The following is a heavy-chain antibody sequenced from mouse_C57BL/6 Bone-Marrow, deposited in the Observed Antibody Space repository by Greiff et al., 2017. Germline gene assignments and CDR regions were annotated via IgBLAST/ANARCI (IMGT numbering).Heavy chain of an antibody. CDR3: TITTVVAGGY. CDR1: GFTFSNYW. CDR2: IRLKSDNYAT. D-gene: IGHD1-1*01. V-gene: IGHV6-3*01. J-gene: IGHJ2*01. Sequence: EVKVEESGGGLVQPGGSMKLSCVASGFTFSNYWMNWVRQSPEKGLEWVAQIRLKSDNYATHYAESVKGRFTISRDDSKSSVYLQMNNLRAEDTGIYYCTITTVVAGGYWGQGTTLTVSS.